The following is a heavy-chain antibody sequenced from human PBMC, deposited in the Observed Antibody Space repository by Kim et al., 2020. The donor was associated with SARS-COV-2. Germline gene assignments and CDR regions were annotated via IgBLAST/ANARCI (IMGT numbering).Heavy chain of an antibody. Sequence: GGSLRLSCEVSGMTVNSVLMTWVRQSPGKGLEWVSLIYSDGETFHADSVKGRFTISRDNSKNMLYLQMDSLRVEDTAIYYCSRGVGDDWGQGTQVTVSS. CDR3: SRGVGDD. D-gene: IGHD3-16*01. J-gene: IGHJ4*02. V-gene: IGHV3-53*01. CDR2: IYSDGET. CDR1: GMTVNSVL.